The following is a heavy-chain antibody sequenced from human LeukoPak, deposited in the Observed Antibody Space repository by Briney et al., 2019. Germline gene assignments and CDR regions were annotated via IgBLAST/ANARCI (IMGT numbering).Heavy chain of an antibody. CDR1: GGTFSSYA. J-gene: IGHJ4*02. V-gene: IGHV1-69*04. Sequence: ASVQVSCKASGGTFSSYAISWVRQAPGQGLEWMGRIIPILGMANYAQKFEGRVTITADKSTSTAYMELSSLRSEDTAVYYCATGARDGYNYDYWGQGTLVTVSS. CDR2: IIPILGMA. CDR3: ATGARDGYNYDY. D-gene: IGHD5-24*01.